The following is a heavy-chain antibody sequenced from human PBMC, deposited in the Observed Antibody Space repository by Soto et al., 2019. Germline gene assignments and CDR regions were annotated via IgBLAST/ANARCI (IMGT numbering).Heavy chain of an antibody. CDR3: ARAGVYYDSSGPLYYFDY. J-gene: IGHJ4*02. D-gene: IGHD3-22*01. CDR2: IYSGGST. Sequence: PGGSLRLSCAASGFTVSSNCMSWVRQAPGKGLEWVSVIYSGGSTYYADSVKGRFTISRDNAKNTLYLQMNSLRAEDTAVYYCARAGVYYDSSGPLYYFDYWGQGTLVTVSS. V-gene: IGHV3-66*01. CDR1: GFTVSSNC.